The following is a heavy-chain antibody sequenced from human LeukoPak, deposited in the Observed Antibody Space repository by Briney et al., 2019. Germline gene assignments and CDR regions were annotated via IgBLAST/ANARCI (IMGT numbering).Heavy chain of an antibody. Sequence: ASVKVSCKASGYTFTSYGISWVRQAPGQGLEWMGWISAYNGNTNYAQKLQGRVTMTTDTSTSTAYMELRSLRSDDTAVYYCARQTAKNVDTARFDYWGQGTLVTVSS. D-gene: IGHD5-18*01. CDR2: ISAYNGNT. V-gene: IGHV1-18*01. J-gene: IGHJ4*02. CDR1: GYTFTSYG. CDR3: ARQTAKNVDTARFDY.